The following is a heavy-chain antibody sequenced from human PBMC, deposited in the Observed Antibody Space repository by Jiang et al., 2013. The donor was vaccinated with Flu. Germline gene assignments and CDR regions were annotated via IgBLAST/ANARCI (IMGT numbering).Heavy chain of an antibody. CDR2: IYWNDDK. V-gene: IGHV2-5*01. D-gene: IGHD2-15*01. CDR3: AHRRDLGYCSGGSCYPDFDY. J-gene: IGHJ4*02. Sequence: LIYWNDDKRYSPSLKSRLTITKDTSKNQVVLTMTNMDPVDTATYYCAHRRDLGYCSGGSCYPDFDYWGQGTLVTVSS.